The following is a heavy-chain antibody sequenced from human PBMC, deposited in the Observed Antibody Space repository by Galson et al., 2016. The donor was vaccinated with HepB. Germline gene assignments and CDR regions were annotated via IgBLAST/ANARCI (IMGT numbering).Heavy chain of an antibody. Sequence: SETLSLTCTVSGVSVVSGTYYWGWIRQPPGKGLEWIGSVYQSGSTYYNPSLKSRASISVDTSESQFSLTLTSVTAADTAFYYGGWAPADWGQGILVTVSS. J-gene: IGHJ4*02. D-gene: IGHD1-26*01. CDR3: GWAPAD. CDR1: GVSVVSGTYY. CDR2: VYQSGST. V-gene: IGHV4-39*01.